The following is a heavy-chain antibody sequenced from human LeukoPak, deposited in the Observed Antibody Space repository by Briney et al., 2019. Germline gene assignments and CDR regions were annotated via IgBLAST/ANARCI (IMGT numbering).Heavy chain of an antibody. CDR3: ARDVDTAMVTVFDP. V-gene: IGHV1-2*06. D-gene: IGHD5-18*01. CDR1: GYTFTGYY. J-gene: IGHJ5*02. CDR2: INPNSGGT. Sequence: ASVKVSCKASGYTFTGYYMHWVRQAPGQGLEWMGRINPNSGGTNYAQKFQGRVTMTRDTSISTAYMELSRLRSDDTAVYYCARDVDTAMVTVFDPWGQGTRVTVSS.